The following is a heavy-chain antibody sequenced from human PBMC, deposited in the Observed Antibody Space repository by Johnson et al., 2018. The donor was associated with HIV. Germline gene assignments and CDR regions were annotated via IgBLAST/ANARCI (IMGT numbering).Heavy chain of an antibody. CDR1: GFTFSSYA. CDR2: ISYDGSNK. Sequence: QVQLVESGGGVVQPGRSLRLSCAASGFTFSSYAMHWVRQAPGKGLEWVAVISYDGSNKYYADSVKVRFTISRDNSKNTLYLQMNSLRAEDTAVYYCASPYYYDSSGSPRYAFDIWGQGTMVTVSS. D-gene: IGHD3-22*01. J-gene: IGHJ3*02. V-gene: IGHV3-30-3*01. CDR3: ASPYYYDSSGSPRYAFDI.